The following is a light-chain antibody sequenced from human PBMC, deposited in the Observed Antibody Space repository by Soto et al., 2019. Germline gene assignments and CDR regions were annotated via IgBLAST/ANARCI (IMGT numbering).Light chain of an antibody. V-gene: IGKV1-27*01. Sequence: DIQMTQSPTSLSASVGDRVTITCRASQGIRNFVAWYQQKPGKAPKLLIYAASTLQSGVPSRFSGSGSGTDFPLTINSLQPEDVATYSFQMYSSFPVFGPGTKVEIK. J-gene: IGKJ3*01. CDR3: QMYSSFPV. CDR2: AAS. CDR1: QGIRNF.